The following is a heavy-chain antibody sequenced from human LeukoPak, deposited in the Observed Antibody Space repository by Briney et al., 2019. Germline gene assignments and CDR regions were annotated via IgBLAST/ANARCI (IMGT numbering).Heavy chain of an antibody. V-gene: IGHV3-49*04. CDR2: IRSKAYGGTT. Sequence: GGSLRLTCTASGFTFGDYAMSWVRQAPGKGLEWVGFIRSKAYGGTTEYAASVKGRFTISRDDSKSIAYLQMNSLKTEDTAVYYCTRDFKPYYYGSGRSEGRRYYYYMDVWGKGTTVTISS. J-gene: IGHJ6*03. D-gene: IGHD3-10*01. CDR3: TRDFKPYYYGSGRSEGRRYYYYMDV. CDR1: GFTFGDYA.